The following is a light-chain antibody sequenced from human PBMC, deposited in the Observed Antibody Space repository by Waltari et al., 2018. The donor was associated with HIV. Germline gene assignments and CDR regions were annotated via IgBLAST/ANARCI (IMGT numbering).Light chain of an antibody. CDR3: CSYAGSNWV. CDR1: SSDFGGHNY. CDR2: DVS. V-gene: IGLV2-11*01. J-gene: IGLJ3*02. Sequence: QSALTQPRSVSGSPGQSVTISCTGTSSDFGGHNYVSWYQQHPGKAHKLMIYDVSKRPSGVPDRFSGSKSGNTASLTISGLQAEDEADYYCCSYAGSNWVFGGGTKLTVL.